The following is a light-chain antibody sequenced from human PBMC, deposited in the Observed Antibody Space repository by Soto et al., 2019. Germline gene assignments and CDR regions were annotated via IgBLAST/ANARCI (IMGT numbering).Light chain of an antibody. CDR3: QQYNNWYA. CDR2: EIF. V-gene: IGKV3-15*01. Sequence: EIVMTQSPATLSVSPGERATLSCRASQRISSNLAWYQQKPGQPPRLLIYEIFMRASGVPARFSGSGSGTEFTLTISSLQSEDFAVYYCQQYNNWYAFGQGTKLEIK. CDR1: QRISSN. J-gene: IGKJ2*01.